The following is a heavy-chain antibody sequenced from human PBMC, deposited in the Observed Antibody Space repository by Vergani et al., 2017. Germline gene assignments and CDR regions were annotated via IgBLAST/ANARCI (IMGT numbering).Heavy chain of an antibody. J-gene: IGHJ4*02. Sequence: EVQLLESGGGLVQPGGSLRLSCAASGFTFSSYAMSWVRQAPGKGLEWVSAISGSGGSTYYADSVKGRFTIARDNSKNTLYLQMNSLRAEDTAVYYCAKVTDAAMVSGYDYWGQGTLVTVSS. CDR3: AKVTDAAMVSGYDY. CDR1: GFTFSSYA. V-gene: IGHV3-23*01. D-gene: IGHD5-18*01. CDR2: ISGSGGST.